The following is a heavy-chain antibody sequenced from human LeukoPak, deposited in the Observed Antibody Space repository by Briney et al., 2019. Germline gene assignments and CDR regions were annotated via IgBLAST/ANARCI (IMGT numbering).Heavy chain of an antibody. CDR3: ARTTDYSSGFDY. V-gene: IGHV3-7*01. Sequence: GGSLRLSCAASGFTFNRYWMSWVRQAPGKGLEWVANIKQDGSEKYYVDSVKGRFTISRDNAKNSLYLQMNSLRADDTAVYYCARTTDYSSGFDYWGQGTLVTVSS. D-gene: IGHD6-19*01. CDR1: GFTFNRYW. CDR2: IKQDGSEK. J-gene: IGHJ4*02.